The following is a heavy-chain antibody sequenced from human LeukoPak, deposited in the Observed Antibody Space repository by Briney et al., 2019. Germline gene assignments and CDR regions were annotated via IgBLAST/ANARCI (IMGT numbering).Heavy chain of an antibody. J-gene: IGHJ6*03. V-gene: IGHV3-48*01. Sequence: TGGSLRLSCAASGFIFSSYSMNWVRQAPGKGLEWVSYISSSSSTIYYADSVKGRFTISRDNAKNSLYLQMNSLRAEDTAVYYCGRDQAGSSGYVGMDVWGKGTTVTVSS. CDR3: GRDQAGSSGYVGMDV. CDR1: GFIFSSYS. D-gene: IGHD3-22*01. CDR2: ISSSSSTI.